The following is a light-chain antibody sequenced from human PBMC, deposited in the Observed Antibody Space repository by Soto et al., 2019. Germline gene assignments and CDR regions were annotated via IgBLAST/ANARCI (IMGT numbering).Light chain of an antibody. CDR2: DVS. Sequence: DIQMTQSPSTLSASVGDTVTIACRASQTINNWLAWYQQKPGKAPKLLIYDVSTLGSGVPSRFSGSGSGTYFTLTISGLQSDDSGPYYCQQCNTFWTYGQGTKVDIX. V-gene: IGKV1-5*01. CDR3: QQCNTFWT. CDR1: QTINNW. J-gene: IGKJ1*01.